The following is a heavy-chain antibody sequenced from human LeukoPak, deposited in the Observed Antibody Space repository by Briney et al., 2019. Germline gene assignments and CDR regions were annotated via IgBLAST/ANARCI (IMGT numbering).Heavy chain of an antibody. CDR2: IRYDGSNK. CDR3: AKVLWFGELVAFDY. Sequence: GGSLRLSCAASGFTFSSYGMHWVRQAPGKGLEWVAFIRYDGSNKYYADSVKGRFTISRDNSKNTLYLQMNSLRAEDTAVYYCAKVLWFGELVAFDYWGQGTLVTVSS. V-gene: IGHV3-30*02. J-gene: IGHJ4*02. D-gene: IGHD3-10*01. CDR1: GFTFSSYG.